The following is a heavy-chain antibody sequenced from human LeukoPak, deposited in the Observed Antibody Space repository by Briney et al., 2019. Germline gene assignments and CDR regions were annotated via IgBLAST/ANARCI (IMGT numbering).Heavy chain of an antibody. CDR1: GFTFSSYG. CDR3: AKDYGYNYNYFDY. CDR2: ISGSGGST. V-gene: IGHV3-23*01. Sequence: GGTLRLSCAASGFTFSSYGMSWVRQAPGKGLEWVSAISGSGGSTYYADSVKGRFTISGDNSKNTLYLQMNSLRAEDTAVYYCAKDYGYNYNYFDYWGQGTLVTVSS. D-gene: IGHD5-24*01. J-gene: IGHJ4*02.